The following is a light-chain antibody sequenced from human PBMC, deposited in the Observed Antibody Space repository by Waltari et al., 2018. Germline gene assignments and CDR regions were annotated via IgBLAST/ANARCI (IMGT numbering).Light chain of an antibody. Sequence: QSALTQPRSVSGSPGQSVTIPCTGTTSDVGGYNFVSWYQQDPDKAPKLIIYDVNKRPSGVPDRFSGSKSGNTASLTISGLQAEDEADYYCCSYAGSYTLVFGGGTKLTVL. CDR3: CSYAGSYTLV. CDR2: DVN. V-gene: IGLV2-11*01. J-gene: IGLJ2*01. CDR1: TSDVGGYNF.